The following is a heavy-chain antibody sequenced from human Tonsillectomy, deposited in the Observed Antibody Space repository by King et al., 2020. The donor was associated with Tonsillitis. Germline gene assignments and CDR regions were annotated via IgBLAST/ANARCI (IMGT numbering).Heavy chain of an antibody. D-gene: IGHD4-17*01. J-gene: IGHJ3*02. CDR2: IIPILGIA. Sequence: VQLVQSGAEVKKPGSSVKVSCKASGGTFSSYAISWVRQAPGQGLEWMGRIIPILGIANYAQKFQGRVTITADKSTSTAYMELSSLRSEDTAVYYCASSCDYFAFDIWGQGTMVTVSS. CDR3: ASSCDYFAFDI. V-gene: IGHV1-69*04. CDR1: GGTFSSYA.